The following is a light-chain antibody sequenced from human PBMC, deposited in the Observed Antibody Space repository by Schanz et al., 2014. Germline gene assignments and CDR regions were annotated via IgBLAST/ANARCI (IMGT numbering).Light chain of an antibody. CDR2: GAS. CDR3: QQYGSSPLT. V-gene: IGKV3-20*01. J-gene: IGKJ4*01. CDR1: ESVSSN. Sequence: EIVMTQSPVTLSVSPGERATLSCRASESVSSNLAWYQQKPGQAPKLLIYGASSRATGIPDRFSGSGSGTDFTLIISRLEPEDSAVYYCQQYGSSPLTFGGGTKVEIK.